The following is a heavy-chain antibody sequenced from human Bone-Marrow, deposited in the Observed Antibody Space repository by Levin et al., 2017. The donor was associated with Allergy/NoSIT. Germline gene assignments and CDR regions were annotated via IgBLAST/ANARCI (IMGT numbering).Heavy chain of an antibody. CDR3: AKEAYAYGRPFDS. D-gene: IGHD2-21*01. CDR2: ITGSGETR. V-gene: IGHV3-23*01. Sequence: PGGSLRLSCAASGFTFSSFALSWVRQAPGKGLELVSGITGSGETRYYADSVRGRFTISSDNPKNMVYLEMNSLRGEDTAIYFCAKEAYAYGRPFDSWGQGTLVTVSS. J-gene: IGHJ4*02. CDR1: GFTFSSFA.